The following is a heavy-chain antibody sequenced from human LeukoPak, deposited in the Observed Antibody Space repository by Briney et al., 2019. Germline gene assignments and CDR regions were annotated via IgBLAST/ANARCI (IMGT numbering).Heavy chain of an antibody. D-gene: IGHD4-23*01. CDR2: ISGSGGST. Sequence: PGGSLRLSCAASGFTFSSYAMSWVRQAPGKRLEWVSAISGSGGSTYYADSVKGRFTISRDNSKNTLYLQMNSLRAEDTAVYYCAKSRIPYGGYSYYFDYWGQGTLVTVSS. J-gene: IGHJ4*02. CDR3: AKSRIPYGGYSYYFDY. CDR1: GFTFSSYA. V-gene: IGHV3-23*01.